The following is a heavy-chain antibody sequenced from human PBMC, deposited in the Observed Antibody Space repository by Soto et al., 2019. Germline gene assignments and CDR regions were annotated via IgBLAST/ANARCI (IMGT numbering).Heavy chain of an antibody. D-gene: IGHD1-26*01. V-gene: IGHV1-8*01. Sequence: ASVKVSCKASGYTVTSYDINWVRQATGQGLEWMGWMNPNSGNTGYAQKFQGRVTMTRNTSISTAYMELSSLRSEDTAVSYCARGLVKWELLYYYYGLDVWGQGTTVTVSS. J-gene: IGHJ6*02. CDR1: GYTVTSYD. CDR3: ARGLVKWELLYYYYGLDV. CDR2: MNPNSGNT.